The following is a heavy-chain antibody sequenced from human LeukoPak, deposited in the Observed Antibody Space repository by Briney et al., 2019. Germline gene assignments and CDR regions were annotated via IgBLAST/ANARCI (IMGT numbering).Heavy chain of an antibody. CDR2: IIPIFGTA. Sequence: SVKVSCKASGGTFSSYAISWVRQAPGQGLEWMGGIIPIFGTANYAQKFQGRVTITADESTSTAYMELSSLRSEDTAVYYCARDLYSSGWTDAFDIWGQGTMVTVSS. V-gene: IGHV1-69*13. CDR1: GGTFSSYA. CDR3: ARDLYSSGWTDAFDI. J-gene: IGHJ3*02. D-gene: IGHD6-19*01.